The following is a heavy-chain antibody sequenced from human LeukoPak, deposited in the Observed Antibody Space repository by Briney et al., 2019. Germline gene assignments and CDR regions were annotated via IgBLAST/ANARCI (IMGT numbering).Heavy chain of an antibody. J-gene: IGHJ4*02. D-gene: IGHD6-19*01. V-gene: IGHV4-61*02. CDR1: GVSISSGSYY. CDR2: IYTSGST. CDR3: ARVRAGSLDY. Sequence: SETLSLTCTVSGVSISSGSYYWSWLRQPAGKGLEWIGRIYTSGSTNYNPALKSRVTISVDTSKNQFSLKLSSVTAADTAVYYCARVRAGSLDYWGQGTLVTVSS.